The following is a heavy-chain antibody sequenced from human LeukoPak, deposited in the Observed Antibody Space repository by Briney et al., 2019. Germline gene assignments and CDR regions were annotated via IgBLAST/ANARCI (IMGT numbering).Heavy chain of an antibody. CDR1: GFTFSNAW. D-gene: IGHD3-3*01. J-gene: IGHJ6*03. CDR3: TTDYKGYYDFWSGYSPKYYYYMDV. V-gene: IGHV3-15*01. Sequence: PGGSLRLSCAASGFTFSNAWMSWVRQAPGKGLEWVGRIKSKTDGGTTDYAAPVKGRFTISRDDSKNTLYLQMNSLKTEDTAVYYCTTDYKGYYDFWSGYSPKYYYYMDVWGKGTTVTVSS. CDR2: IKSKTDGGTT.